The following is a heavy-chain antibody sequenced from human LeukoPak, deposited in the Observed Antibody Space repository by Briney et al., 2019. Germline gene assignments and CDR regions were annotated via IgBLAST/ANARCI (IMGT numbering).Heavy chain of an antibody. Sequence: GGSLRLSCAASGFTFSSYWMHWVRQAPGKGLEYVSAISSNGGSTYYANSVKGRFTISRDNSKNTLYLQMGSLRAEDMAVYYCARVDTGYSYGYYYYYMDVWGKGTTVTISS. CDR2: ISSNGGST. CDR3: ARVDTGYSYGYYYYYMDV. D-gene: IGHD5-18*01. J-gene: IGHJ6*03. V-gene: IGHV3-64*01. CDR1: GFTFSSYW.